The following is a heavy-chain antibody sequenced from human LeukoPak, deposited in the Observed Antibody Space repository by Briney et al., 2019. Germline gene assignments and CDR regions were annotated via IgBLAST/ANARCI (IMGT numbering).Heavy chain of an antibody. CDR3: ARELVSLGTGYFDL. CDR2: ITGSSTWT. CDR1: GFSFGTFG. Sequence: LGGSLRLSCEASGFSFGTFGMTWVRQAPGKGLGWVSGITGSSTWTYYADSVRGRFTISRDNSKHSLPSQMNNLTAGHTAIYYCARELVSLGTGYFDLWGRGTLVTVAS. V-gene: IGHV3-23*01. J-gene: IGHJ2*01. D-gene: IGHD3/OR15-3a*01.